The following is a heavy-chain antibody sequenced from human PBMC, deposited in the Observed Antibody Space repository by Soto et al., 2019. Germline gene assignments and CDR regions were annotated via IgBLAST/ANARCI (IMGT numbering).Heavy chain of an antibody. Sequence: QVQLVQSGAEVKTPGASVKVSCKASGYTFTDYDINWVRQAPGQGLEWVGRMNPSSGKTDYAQNFHARVTMTRDTSISTAYLELSNLGYEDTAVFYCSTWGRDCWYTGFFWGQGTLVTVAS. CDR1: GYTFTDYD. D-gene: IGHD2-21*02. J-gene: IGHJ4*02. CDR2: MNPSSGKT. CDR3: STWGRDCWYTGFF. V-gene: IGHV1-8*01.